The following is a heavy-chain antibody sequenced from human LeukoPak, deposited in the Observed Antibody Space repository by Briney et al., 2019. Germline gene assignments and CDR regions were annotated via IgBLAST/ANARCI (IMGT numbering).Heavy chain of an antibody. J-gene: IGHJ4*02. Sequence: GASVKVSCKASGYTFTSYGISWVRQAPGQGLEWMGWISAYNGNTNYAQKLQGRATMTTDTSTTTAHMELRSLRSDDTAAYYSAREGAKQKFALGYWGKGTLVT. CDR2: ISAYNGNT. D-gene: IGHD3-16*01. CDR1: GYTFTSYG. CDR3: AREGAKQKFALGY. V-gene: IGHV1-18*01.